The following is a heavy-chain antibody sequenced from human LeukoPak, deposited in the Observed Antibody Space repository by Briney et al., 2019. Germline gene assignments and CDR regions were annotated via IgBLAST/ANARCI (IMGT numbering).Heavy chain of an antibody. D-gene: IGHD5-18*01. CDR1: GYTFTSYG. CDR3: ARDTGYTAMVTFDP. V-gene: IGHV1-18*01. CDR2: ISEYNGNT. J-gene: IGHJ5*02. Sequence: ASVTVSCKASGYTFTSYGISWVRQAPGQGLEWMGWISEYNGNTNYAQKLQGRVTMTTDTSTSTAYMELRSLRSDDTAVYYCARDTGYTAMVTFDPWGQGTLVTVSS.